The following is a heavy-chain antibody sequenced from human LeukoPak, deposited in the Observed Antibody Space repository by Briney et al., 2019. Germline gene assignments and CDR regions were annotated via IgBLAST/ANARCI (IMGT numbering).Heavy chain of an antibody. V-gene: IGHV5-51*01. J-gene: IGHJ6*02. CDR1: GYSFTSYW. Sequence: GESLKISCKGSGYSFTSYWIGWVRQMPGKGLEWMGIIYPGDSDTRYSPSFQGQVTISADKSISTAYLQWSSLKASDTAMYYCARGGSLEWLPHYYYYGMDVWGQGTTVTVSS. CDR3: ARGGSLEWLPHYYYYGMDV. D-gene: IGHD3-3*01. CDR2: IYPGDSDT.